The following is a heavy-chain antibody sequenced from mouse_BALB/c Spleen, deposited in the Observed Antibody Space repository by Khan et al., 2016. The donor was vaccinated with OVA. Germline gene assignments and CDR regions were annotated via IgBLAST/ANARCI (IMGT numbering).Heavy chain of an antibody. D-gene: IGHD2-2*01. Sequence: VQLKQSGPELMKPGASGKISCKASGYSFTTYYIHWVKQSHGKSLEWIGYIDPFSGDTTYNQKFKGMATLTVDKSSSTAYIHISNLTSEDSAVYYCTRHGYVAWFTYWGQGTLVTVSA. CDR3: TRHGYVAWFTY. J-gene: IGHJ3*01. CDR1: GYSFTTYY. V-gene: IGHV1S135*01. CDR2: IDPFSGDT.